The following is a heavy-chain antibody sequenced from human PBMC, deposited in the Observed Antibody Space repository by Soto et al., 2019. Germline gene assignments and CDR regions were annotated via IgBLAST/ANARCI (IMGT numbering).Heavy chain of an antibody. V-gene: IGHV4-38-2*01. D-gene: IGHD6-13*01. CDR2: VYHSGTT. Sequence: PSETLSLTCVVSGYSISSGFYWAWIRQSPGKGLEWIGSVYHSGTTYYNPSLKSRVTISIDTSKNHFSLKLTSVTAADTAVYYCTRSLFTSSWYAGSWGQGTLVTVSS. CDR1: GYSISSGFY. J-gene: IGHJ5*02. CDR3: TRSLFTSSWYAGS.